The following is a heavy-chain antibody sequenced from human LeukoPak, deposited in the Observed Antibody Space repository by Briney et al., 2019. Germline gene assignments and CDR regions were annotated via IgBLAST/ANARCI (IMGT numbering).Heavy chain of an antibody. D-gene: IGHD5-24*01. CDR3: ARESRDGYNDRFDY. J-gene: IGHJ4*02. V-gene: IGHV4-59*11. CDR2: IYDSGTT. Sequence: SETQSLTCTVSGGSINSHYWTWIRQPPGKGLEWIGYIYDSGTTNYNPSLKSRVTISADTSKNQFSLRLRSVTAADTAVYYCARESRDGYNDRFDYWGQGTLVTVSS. CDR1: GGSINSHY.